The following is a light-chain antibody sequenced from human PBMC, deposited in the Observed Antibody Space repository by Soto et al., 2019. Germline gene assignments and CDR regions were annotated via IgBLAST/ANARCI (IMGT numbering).Light chain of an antibody. CDR1: QSLSSNY. J-gene: IGKJ3*01. Sequence: EIVLTQSPGTLSLSPGERATLSCRASQSLSSNYLAWYQQKPGQAPRLLIYGASSRASGIPDRFSGSGSGTDFTLTISSLEPEDFAVYYCQRCGRSAIFTLGPGTTVDIK. CDR2: GAS. CDR3: QRCGRSAIFT. V-gene: IGKV3-20*01.